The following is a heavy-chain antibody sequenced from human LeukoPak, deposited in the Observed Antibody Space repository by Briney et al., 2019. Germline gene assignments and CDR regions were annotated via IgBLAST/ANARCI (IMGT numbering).Heavy chain of an antibody. V-gene: IGHV1-46*01. CDR1: GYTFTSYY. Sequence: ASVKVSCKASGYTFTSYYMHWVRQAPGQGLEWMGIINPSGGSTSYAQKFQGRVTMTRDTSTSTVYMELSGLRSEDTAVYYCARGGLLVVASFGYYGMDVWGQGTTVTVSS. J-gene: IGHJ6*02. CDR2: INPSGGST. D-gene: IGHD2-8*02. CDR3: ARGGLLVVASFGYYGMDV.